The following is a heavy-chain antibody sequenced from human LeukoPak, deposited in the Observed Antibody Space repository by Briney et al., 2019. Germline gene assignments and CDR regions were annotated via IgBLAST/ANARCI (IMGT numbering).Heavy chain of an antibody. Sequence: GASVKVSCKASGYTFTNYGFSRVRQAPGQGLEWVGWISGYNDHPKYAQKLQGRVTMTTDASTSTAYMELRSQRSDDTAMYYCARDHVGGYTYGHTAANKWGQGTLVTVSS. CDR2: ISGYNDHP. D-gene: IGHD2-2*02. CDR3: ARDHVGGYTYGHTAANK. J-gene: IGHJ4*02. V-gene: IGHV1-18*01. CDR1: GYTFTNYG.